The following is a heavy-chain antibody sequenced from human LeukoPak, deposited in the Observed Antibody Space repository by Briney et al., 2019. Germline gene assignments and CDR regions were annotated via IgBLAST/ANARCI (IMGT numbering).Heavy chain of an antibody. Sequence: QPGMSLRLSCAASGFTFSSYGMHWVRQAPGKGLEWVALIWYDGTNEYYADSVKGRFTISRDNSKNTLYLQMKGLRAEDTAVYYCANVPGDYWGQGTLVTVPS. CDR2: IWYDGTNE. J-gene: IGHJ4*02. V-gene: IGHV3-33*06. CDR3: ANVPGDY. D-gene: IGHD6-6*01. CDR1: GFTFSSYG.